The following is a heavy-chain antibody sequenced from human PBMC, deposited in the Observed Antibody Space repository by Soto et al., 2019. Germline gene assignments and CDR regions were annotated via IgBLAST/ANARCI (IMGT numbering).Heavy chain of an antibody. CDR3: ARAPQLLFYYYYYMDV. V-gene: IGHV4-31*03. CDR1: GVSIISGDNC. D-gene: IGHD2-2*01. J-gene: IGHJ6*03. CDR2: IYYSGST. Sequence: ASETLSHTCTVSGVSIISGDNCWSWIRKHPGKGLEWIAFIYYSGSTYYNPSLKSRVTISVDTSKNQFSLKLSSVTAADTAVYYCARAPQLLFYYYYYMDVWGKGTTVTVSS.